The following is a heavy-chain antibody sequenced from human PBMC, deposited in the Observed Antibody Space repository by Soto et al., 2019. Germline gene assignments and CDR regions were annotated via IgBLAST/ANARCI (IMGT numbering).Heavy chain of an antibody. CDR3: AKDMTTHDY. V-gene: IGHV3-53*01. D-gene: IGHD3-16*01. CDR1: GFTVSSNY. J-gene: IGHJ4*02. CDR2: IYSGGST. Sequence: PGGSLRLSCAASGFTVSSNYMSWVRQAPGKGLEWVSVIYSGGSTYYADSVKGRFTISRDDSKNTVNLQMNDLRAEDTAIYYCAKDMTTHDYWGQGTLVTVSS.